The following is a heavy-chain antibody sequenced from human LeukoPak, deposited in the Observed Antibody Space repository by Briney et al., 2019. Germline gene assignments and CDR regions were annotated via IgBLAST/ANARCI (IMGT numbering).Heavy chain of an antibody. Sequence: ASVKVSCKASGYTFTSYGIGRVRQAPGQGLEWMGGIIPIFGTANYAQKFQGRVTITADESTSTAYMELSSLRSEDTAVYYCARVTYYYDSSGYSIWGQGTMVTVSS. V-gene: IGHV1-69*13. CDR3: ARVTYYYDSSGYSI. CDR2: IIPIFGTA. CDR1: GYTFTSYG. J-gene: IGHJ3*02. D-gene: IGHD3-22*01.